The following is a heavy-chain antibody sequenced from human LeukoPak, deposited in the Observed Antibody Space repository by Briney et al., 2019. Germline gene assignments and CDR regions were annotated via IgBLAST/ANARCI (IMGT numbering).Heavy chain of an antibody. D-gene: IGHD3-22*01. CDR2: ISSSSSYI. Sequence: GGSLRLSCAASGFTFSSYTMNWVRQAPGKGLEWVSSISSSSSYIYYADLVKGRFTISRDNAKNSLYLQMNSLRAEDTAVYYCARVGYYDSSGHSVDYWGQGTLVTVSS. J-gene: IGHJ4*02. V-gene: IGHV3-21*01. CDR3: ARVGYYDSSGHSVDY. CDR1: GFTFSSYT.